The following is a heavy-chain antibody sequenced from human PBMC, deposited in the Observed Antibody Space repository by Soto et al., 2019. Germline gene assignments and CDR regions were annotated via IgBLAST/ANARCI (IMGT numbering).Heavy chain of an antibody. V-gene: IGHV3-30-3*01. D-gene: IGHD3-22*01. CDR3: ARVTPGNNLYYFSGLDF. CDR1: GFTVSSNY. J-gene: IGHJ6*02. CDR2: ISYEGSNT. Sequence: PGGSLRLFCAASGFTVSSNYMSWVRQAPGKGLEWVALISYEGSNTYYADSVRGRFTISRDNSKNTLYLQMNTLRPEDTGLYYCARVTPGNNLYYFSGLDFWGQGTSVTVSS.